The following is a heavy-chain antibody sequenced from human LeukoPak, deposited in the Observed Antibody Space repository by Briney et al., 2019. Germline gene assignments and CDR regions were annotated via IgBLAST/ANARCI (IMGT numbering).Heavy chain of an antibody. CDR1: GASISSSY. CDR3: ARDQTYYVSSGYYYVTYFQH. J-gene: IGHJ1*01. D-gene: IGHD3-22*01. Sequence: SETLSLTCTVSGASISSSYRTWIRQPAGEGLEWIGRISTGGSTTYNPSFKSRVTMSLDTSKNQFSLNLTSVTAADTAVYYCARDQTYYVSSGYYYVTYFQHWGQGILVTVSS. CDR2: ISTGGST. V-gene: IGHV4-4*07.